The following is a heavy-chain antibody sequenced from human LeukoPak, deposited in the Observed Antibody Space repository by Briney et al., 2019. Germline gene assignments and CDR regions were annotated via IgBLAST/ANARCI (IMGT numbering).Heavy chain of an antibody. CDR1: GYTFSSHW. D-gene: IGHD4-17*01. V-gene: IGHV5-51*01. J-gene: IGHJ4*02. Sequence: GESLKISCKGSGYTFSSHWIAWVRQMPGKGLDWMGIIYPDDSDTRYSPSFQGQVTISADKSISTAYLQWGSLKASDTATYYCAIIYADSRAFDYWGQGTLVTVPS. CDR2: IYPDDSDT. CDR3: AIIYADSRAFDY.